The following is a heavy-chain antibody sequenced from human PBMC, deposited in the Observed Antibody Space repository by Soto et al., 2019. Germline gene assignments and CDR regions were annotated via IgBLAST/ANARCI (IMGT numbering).Heavy chain of an antibody. V-gene: IGHV3-74*01. D-gene: IGHD3-22*01. CDR3: TLHKFDGSGYVSDY. Sequence: EVQVEESGGGLVQPGGSLRLSCAASGITFSNYWMEWVRQAPGKGLVWVSRIHSDGITTYYGDSVKGRFTISRDNAKSTVYLQMNSMRAEDTATYHCTLHKFDGSGYVSDYWGQGTLVTVSS. CDR2: IHSDGITT. CDR1: GITFSNYW. J-gene: IGHJ4*02.